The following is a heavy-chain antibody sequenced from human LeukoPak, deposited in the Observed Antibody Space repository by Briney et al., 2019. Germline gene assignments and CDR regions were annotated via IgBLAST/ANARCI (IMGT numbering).Heavy chain of an antibody. CDR2: ISWNSGSI. Sequence: GRSLRLSCAASGFTFDDYAMHWVRQAPGKGLEWVSGISWNSGSIGYADSVKGRFTISRDNAKNSLYLQMNSLRAEDTAVYYCARSRLLYYFDYWGLGTLVTVSS. J-gene: IGHJ4*02. CDR1: GFTFDDYA. V-gene: IGHV3-9*01. D-gene: IGHD5-24*01. CDR3: ARSRLLYYFDY.